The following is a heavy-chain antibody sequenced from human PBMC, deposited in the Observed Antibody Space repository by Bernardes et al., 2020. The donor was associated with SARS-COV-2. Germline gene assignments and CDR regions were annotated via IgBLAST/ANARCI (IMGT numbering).Heavy chain of an antibody. J-gene: IGHJ1*01. V-gene: IGHV3-48*02. Sequence: GGSLRLSCTASGFMFSDYSFNWVRQAPGKGLQWVSYISSSGGSTIYYADSVRGRFSISRDNAKKSLFLEMHSLRDEDTAVYFCARDGVGTIGQFQHWGQGTLVTVSS. D-gene: IGHD1-26*01. CDR1: GFMFSDYS. CDR2: ISSSGGSTI. CDR3: ARDGVGTIGQFQH.